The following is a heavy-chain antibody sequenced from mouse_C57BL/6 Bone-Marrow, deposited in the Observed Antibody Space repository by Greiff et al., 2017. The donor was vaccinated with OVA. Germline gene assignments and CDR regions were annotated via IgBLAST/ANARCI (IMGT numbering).Heavy chain of an antibody. Sequence: EVMLVESGGGLVKPGGSLKLSCAASGFTFSDYGMHWVRQAPEKGLEWVAYISSGSSTIYYADIVKGRFTISRDNAKNTLCLQMTSRRSEDTAMYYCARALTGDDYWGQGTTLTVSS. D-gene: IGHD4-1*01. CDR1: GFTFSDYG. V-gene: IGHV5-17*01. J-gene: IGHJ2*01. CDR3: ARALTGDDY. CDR2: ISSGSSTI.